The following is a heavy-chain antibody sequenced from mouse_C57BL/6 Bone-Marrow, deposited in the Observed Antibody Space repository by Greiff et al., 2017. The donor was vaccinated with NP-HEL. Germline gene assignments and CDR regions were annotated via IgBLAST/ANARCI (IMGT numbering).Heavy chain of an antibody. J-gene: IGHJ2*01. CDR3: ARRRKLGYYFDY. CDR2: IYPRDGST. CDR1: GYTFTDYT. V-gene: IGHV1-78*01. Sequence: LQESDAELVKPGASVKISCKVSGYTFTDYTIHWMKQRPEQGLEWIGYIYPRDGSTKYNEKFKGKATLTADKSSSTAYMQLNSLTSEDSAVYFCARRRKLGYYFDYWGQGTTLTVSS. D-gene: IGHD4-1*01.